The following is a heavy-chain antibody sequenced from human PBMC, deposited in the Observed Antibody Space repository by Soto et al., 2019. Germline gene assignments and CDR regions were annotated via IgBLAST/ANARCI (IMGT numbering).Heavy chain of an antibody. CDR2: IYSGGST. CDR1: GFTVSNNY. V-gene: IGHV3-66*01. J-gene: IGHJ4*02. CDR3: AAYSHKGY. D-gene: IGHD3-16*01. Sequence: EEQLVESGGDLVQPGGSLRLSCAASGFTVSNNYMSWVRQAPGKGLEWVSLIYSGGSTYYADSVKDRFTISRDSSKNTLYLQMNSRRAEDTAMYYCAAYSHKGYWGQGTLVTVSS.